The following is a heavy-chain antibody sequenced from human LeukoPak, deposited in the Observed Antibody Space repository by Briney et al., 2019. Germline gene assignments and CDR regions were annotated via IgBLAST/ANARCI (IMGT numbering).Heavy chain of an antibody. CDR2: ITASGDGT. CDR3: ARALSSGWYYFDH. V-gene: IGHV3-23*01. J-gene: IGHJ4*02. CDR1: GFTFSTSA. D-gene: IGHD6-19*01. Sequence: GGSLRLSCAAPGFTFSTSAMAWVRQAPGKGLEWVSTITASGDGTYYTESVKGRFTISRDSSKNTLYLQMNSLRAEDTAVYYCARALSSGWYYFDHWGQGTVVTVSS.